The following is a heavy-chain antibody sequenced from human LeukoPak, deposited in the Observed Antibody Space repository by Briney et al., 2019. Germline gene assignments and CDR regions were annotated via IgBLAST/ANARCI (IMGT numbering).Heavy chain of an antibody. V-gene: IGHV3-30*18. J-gene: IGHJ4*02. CDR1: GFTFSSYG. Sequence: GGSLRLSCAASGFTFSSYGMHWVRQAPGKGLEWVAVISYDGSNKYYADSVKGRFTISRDNSKNTLYLQMNSLRAEDTAVYYCAKDRALRWHQTMDYWGQGTLVTVSS. CDR3: AKDRALRWHQTMDY. CDR2: ISYDGSNK. D-gene: IGHD4-23*01.